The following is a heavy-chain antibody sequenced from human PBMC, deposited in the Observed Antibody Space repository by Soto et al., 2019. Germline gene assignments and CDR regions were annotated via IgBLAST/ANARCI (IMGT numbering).Heavy chain of an antibody. CDR3: AISRTTGTTGYYYNGMDV. CDR2: IYPGDSET. CDR1: GYSFTSYW. V-gene: IGHV5-51*01. D-gene: IGHD1-1*01. J-gene: IGHJ6*02. Sequence: GESLNISCEGSGYSFTSYWIGWVRQMPGKGLEWMGIIYPGDSETRYSPSFQGQVTLSADKSISTPYLQWSSPKASDTAMYYFAISRTTGTTGYYYNGMDVWGQGTTVTVS.